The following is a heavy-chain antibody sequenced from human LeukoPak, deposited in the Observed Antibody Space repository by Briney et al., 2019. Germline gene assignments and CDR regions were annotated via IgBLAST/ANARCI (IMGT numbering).Heavy chain of an antibody. CDR3: AKEGRTTWYRGWFDS. CDR2: MYIDGNR. CDR1: GFFFNTNA. D-gene: IGHD6-13*01. V-gene: IGHV3-23*03. Sequence: GGSLRLSCVVSGFFFNTNAMSWVRQAPGKGLQWVSMMYIDGNRYYADSVKGRFTISRDNSKNTLFLQMDSLRADDTAVYYCAKEGRTTWYRGWFDSWGQGTLVIVSS. J-gene: IGHJ5*01.